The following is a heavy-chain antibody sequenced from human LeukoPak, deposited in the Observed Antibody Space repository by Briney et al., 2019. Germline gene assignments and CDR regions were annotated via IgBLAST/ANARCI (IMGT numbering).Heavy chain of an antibody. V-gene: IGHV3-30*18. J-gene: IGHJ4*02. D-gene: IGHD1-26*01. Sequence: GGSLRLSCAASGFTFSSYEMNWVRQAPGKGLEWVAVISYDGSNKYYADSVKGRFTISRDNSKNTLYLQMNSLRAEDTAVYYCAKGLSVSYVGGFDYWGQGTLVTVSS. CDR3: AKGLSVSYVGGFDY. CDR2: ISYDGSNK. CDR1: GFTFSSYE.